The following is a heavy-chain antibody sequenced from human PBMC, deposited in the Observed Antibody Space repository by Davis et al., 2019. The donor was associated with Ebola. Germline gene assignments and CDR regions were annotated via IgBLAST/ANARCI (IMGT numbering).Heavy chain of an antibody. V-gene: IGHV3-43*02. CDR1: GFTFDNYA. CDR2: ISGDGTLT. D-gene: IGHD4-17*01. J-gene: IGHJ5*02. CDR3: ARDPSHDYGDYVGGWFDP. Sequence: GGSLRLSCAASGFTFDNYAMHWVRQVPGKGLECVSLISGDGTLTYYADSVKGRFTISRDNSKNTLYLQMNSLRAEDTAVYYCARDPSHDYGDYVGGWFDPWGQGTLVTVSS.